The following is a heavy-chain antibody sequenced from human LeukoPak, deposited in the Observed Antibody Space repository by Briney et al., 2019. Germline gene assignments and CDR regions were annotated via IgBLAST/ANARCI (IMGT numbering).Heavy chain of an antibody. Sequence: GGSLGLSCAASGFTFSSYGMHWVRQAPGKGLEWVAVISYDGSNKYYADSVKGRFTISRDNSKNTLYLQMNSLRAEDTAVYYCAKEKGGSYSRDAFDIWGQGTMVTVSS. CDR1: GFTFSSYG. D-gene: IGHD1-26*01. CDR3: AKEKGGSYSRDAFDI. J-gene: IGHJ3*02. V-gene: IGHV3-30*18. CDR2: ISYDGSNK.